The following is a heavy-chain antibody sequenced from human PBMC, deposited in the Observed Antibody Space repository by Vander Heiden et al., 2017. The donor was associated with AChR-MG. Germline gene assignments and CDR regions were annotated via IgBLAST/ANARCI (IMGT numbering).Heavy chain of an antibody. D-gene: IGHD6-19*01. CDR2: IYYSGRT. V-gene: IGHV4-59*01. Sequence: QVQLQESGPGLVKPSETLSLTCTVSGGSISNYYWSWIRQPPGKGLEWIGYIYYSGRTNYNPSLKSRVTISVDTSKIQFSLKLSSVTAADTAVYYCARAPYSSGSGLGAHYWGQGTLVTVSS. CDR1: GGSISNYY. CDR3: ARAPYSSGSGLGAHY. J-gene: IGHJ4*02.